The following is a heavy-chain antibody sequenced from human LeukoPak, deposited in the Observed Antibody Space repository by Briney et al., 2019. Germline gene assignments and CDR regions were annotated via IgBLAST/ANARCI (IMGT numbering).Heavy chain of an antibody. CDR1: GGSISSSSYY. Sequence: SETLSLTCTVSGGSISSSSYYWGWIRQPPWKGLEWIGSIYYSGSTYYNPSLKSRVTISVDTSKNQFSLKLSSVTAADTAVYYCARNWKRYYFDYWGQGNLFTVSS. J-gene: IGHJ4*02. CDR2: IYYSGST. D-gene: IGHD1-1*01. V-gene: IGHV4-39*01. CDR3: ARNWKRYYFDY.